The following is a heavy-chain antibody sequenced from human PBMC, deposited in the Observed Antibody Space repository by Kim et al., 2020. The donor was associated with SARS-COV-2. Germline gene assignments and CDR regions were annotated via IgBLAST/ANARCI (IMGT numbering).Heavy chain of an antibody. CDR3: ARDLSGSDDL. Sequence: GGSLRLSCAASGFTFSKYWMHWVRQVPGEGLVWVSRSNEDGSNTNYVDSVRGRFTISRDNARSTLYLQMNSLGAEDTALYYCARDLSGSDDLWGQGTLVT. CDR2: SNEDGSNT. J-gene: IGHJ5*02. D-gene: IGHD5-12*01. V-gene: IGHV3-74*01. CDR1: GFTFSKYW.